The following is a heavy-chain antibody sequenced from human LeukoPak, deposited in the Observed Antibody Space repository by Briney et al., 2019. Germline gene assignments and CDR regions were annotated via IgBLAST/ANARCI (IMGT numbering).Heavy chain of an antibody. Sequence: PGGSLRLSCAASGFTFDDYGMSWVRQAPGKGLEWVSGINWNGGSTGYADSVKGRFTISRDNAKNSLYLQMNSLRAEDMALYYCAKGDYGPPDAFDIWGQGTMVTVSS. J-gene: IGHJ3*02. CDR2: INWNGGST. CDR3: AKGDYGPPDAFDI. CDR1: GFTFDDYG. D-gene: IGHD4/OR15-4a*01. V-gene: IGHV3-20*04.